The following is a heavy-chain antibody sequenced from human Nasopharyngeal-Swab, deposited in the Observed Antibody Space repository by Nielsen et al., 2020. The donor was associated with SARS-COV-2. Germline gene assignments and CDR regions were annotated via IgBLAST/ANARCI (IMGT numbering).Heavy chain of an antibody. D-gene: IGHD3-22*01. CDR2: IWYDGSNK. V-gene: IGHV3-33*01. CDR1: GFTFSSYG. Sequence: LKISCAASGFTFSSYGMHWVRQAPGKGLEWVAVIWYDGSNKYYADSVKGRFTISRDNSKNTLYLQMNSLRAEDTAVYYCARMGTYYYDLLYGMDVWGQGTTVTVSS. J-gene: IGHJ6*02. CDR3: ARMGTYYYDLLYGMDV.